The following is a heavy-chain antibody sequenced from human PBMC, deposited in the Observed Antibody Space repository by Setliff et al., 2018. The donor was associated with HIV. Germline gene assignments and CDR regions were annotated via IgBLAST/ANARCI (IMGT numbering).Heavy chain of an antibody. CDR1: GFTFSRYS. CDR3: ASILGAY. D-gene: IGHD3-16*01. V-gene: IGHV3-23*01. Sequence: LRLSCGASGFTFSRYSMNWVRQAPGKGLECVAVISGSGGSTYYADSVKGRFTISRDNSKNTLCLQMNSPRAEDTAVYYCASILGAYWGQGTLVTVSS. J-gene: IGHJ4*02. CDR2: ISGSGGST.